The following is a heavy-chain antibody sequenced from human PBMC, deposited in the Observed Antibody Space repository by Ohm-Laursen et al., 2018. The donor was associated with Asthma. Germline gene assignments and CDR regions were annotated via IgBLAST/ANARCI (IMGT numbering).Heavy chain of an antibody. D-gene: IGHD6-13*01. CDR1: GFTFNSYG. Sequence: SLRLSCAASGFTFNSYGIHWVRQAPGKGLEWVAVISFDGSNKYYADSVKGRFTISRDNSKNTLYLQMNSLRAEDTAIYYCAKDVLAFVAAAQDWGQGTLVTVSS. CDR2: ISFDGSNK. J-gene: IGHJ4*02. V-gene: IGHV3-30*18. CDR3: AKDVLAFVAAAQD.